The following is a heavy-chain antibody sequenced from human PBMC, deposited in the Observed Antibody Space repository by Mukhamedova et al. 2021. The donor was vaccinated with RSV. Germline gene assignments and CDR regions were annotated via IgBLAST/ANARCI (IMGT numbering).Heavy chain of an antibody. V-gene: IGHV1-18*01. D-gene: IGHD3-22*01. CDR2: ISVYNGDT. J-gene: IGHJ4*02. CDR3: ARGLLNYDSSRAHDY. Sequence: WVGWISVYNGDTKYAQNLQGRVTMTADTSTTTAFMELRSLRSADTAIYYCARGLLNYDSSRAHDYWGQGTLVTVSS.